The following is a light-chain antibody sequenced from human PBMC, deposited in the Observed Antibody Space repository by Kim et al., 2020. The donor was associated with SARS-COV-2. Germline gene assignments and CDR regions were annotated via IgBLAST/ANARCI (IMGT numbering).Light chain of an antibody. V-gene: IGKV1-39*01. Sequence: DIQMTQSPSSLSASVGDRVTITCRARQSISSYLNWYQQKPGKAPKLLIYAASSLQSGVPSRFSGSGSGTDFTLTISSLQPEDFATYYCQQSYSTPFTFGGGTKVDI. CDR3: QQSYSTPFT. CDR2: AAS. CDR1: QSISSY. J-gene: IGKJ4*01.